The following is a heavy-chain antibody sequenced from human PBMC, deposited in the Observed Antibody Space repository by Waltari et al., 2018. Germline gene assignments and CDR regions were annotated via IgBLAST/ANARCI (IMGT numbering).Heavy chain of an antibody. V-gene: IGHV1-69*04. CDR3: ARDWANTIYEEGPFDY. CDR1: GGTFSSYP. CDR2: IIPILGIA. Sequence: QVQLVQSGAEVKKPGSSVKVSCKASGGTFSSYPISWVRQAPGQGLEWMGRIIPILGIANYAQKFQGRVTITADKSTSTAYMELSSLRSEDTAVYYCARDWANTIYEEGPFDYWGQGTLVTVSS. J-gene: IGHJ4*02. D-gene: IGHD5-12*01.